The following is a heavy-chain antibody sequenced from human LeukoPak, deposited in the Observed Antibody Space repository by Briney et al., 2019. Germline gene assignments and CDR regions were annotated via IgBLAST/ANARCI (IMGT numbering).Heavy chain of an antibody. V-gene: IGHV4-34*01. J-gene: IGHJ4*02. D-gene: IGHD6-13*01. Sequence: SETLSLTCAVYGGSFSGYYWSWIRQPPGKGLEWIGEINHSGSTNYNPSLKGRVTISVDTSKNQFSLKLSSVTAADTAVYYCAREGSSWYDYWGQGTLVTVSS. CDR2: INHSGST. CDR3: AREGSSWYDY. CDR1: GGSFSGYY.